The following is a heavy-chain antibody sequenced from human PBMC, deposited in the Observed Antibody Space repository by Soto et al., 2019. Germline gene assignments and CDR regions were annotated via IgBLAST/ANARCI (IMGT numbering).Heavy chain of an antibody. V-gene: IGHV1-8*01. CDR1: GYTFTSYD. J-gene: IGHJ4*02. CDR2: MNPNSGNT. D-gene: IGHD6-13*01. Sequence: GPSVKVSCKASGYTFTSYDINWVRQATGQGLEWMGWMNPNSGNTGYAQKFQGRVTMTRNTSISTAYMELSSLRAEDTAVYYCAKRPETLAAAPFDYWGQGTLVTVSS. CDR3: AKRPETLAAAPFDY.